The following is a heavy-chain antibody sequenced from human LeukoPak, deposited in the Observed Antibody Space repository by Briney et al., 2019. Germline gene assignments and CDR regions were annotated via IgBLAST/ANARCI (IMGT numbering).Heavy chain of an antibody. J-gene: IGHJ3*02. Sequence: GESLKISCKGSGYSFTSYWIGWVRQMPGKGLEWMGIIYPGDSDTRYSPSFQGQVTISADKSISTAHLQWSSLKASDTAMYYCAAYSGSKKDAFDIWGQGTMVTVSS. CDR3: AAYSGSKKDAFDI. CDR2: IYPGDSDT. D-gene: IGHD1-26*01. V-gene: IGHV5-51*01. CDR1: GYSFTSYW.